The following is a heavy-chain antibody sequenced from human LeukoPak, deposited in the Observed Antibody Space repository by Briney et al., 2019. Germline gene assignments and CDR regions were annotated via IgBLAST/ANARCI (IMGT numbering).Heavy chain of an antibody. J-gene: IGHJ4*02. D-gene: IGHD2-2*02. Sequence: GGSLRLSCAASGFTFSSYSMNWVRQAPGKGLEWVSSISSSSSYIYYADSVKGRFTISRDNAKNSLYLQTNSLRAEDTAVYYCARDLEYCSSTSCYTLWGQGTLVTVSS. CDR3: ARDLEYCSSTSCYTL. CDR2: ISSSSSYI. V-gene: IGHV3-21*01. CDR1: GFTFSSYS.